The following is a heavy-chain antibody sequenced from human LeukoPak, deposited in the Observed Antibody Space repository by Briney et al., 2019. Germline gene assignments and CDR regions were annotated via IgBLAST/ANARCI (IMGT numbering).Heavy chain of an antibody. CDR2: IYHGGSS. D-gene: IGHD3-3*01. Sequence: SETLSLTCTVSGYSITGGYFWGWIRQPPGKGLELIGTIYHGGSSYSHPSLQSRVTISVDTSKNQFSLKLISMTAADTAVYYCAKLPGDVWSAYYADSWGQGTLVTVSS. CDR1: GYSITGGYF. CDR3: AKLPGDVWSAYYADS. V-gene: IGHV4-38-2*02. J-gene: IGHJ4*02.